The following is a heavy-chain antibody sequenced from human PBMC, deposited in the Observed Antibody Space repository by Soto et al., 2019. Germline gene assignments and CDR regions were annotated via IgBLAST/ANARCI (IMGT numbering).Heavy chain of an antibody. CDR3: ARSSGWYALDI. V-gene: IGHV1-3*01. D-gene: IGHD6-19*01. CDR1: GYTFTSFA. J-gene: IGHJ3*02. CDR2: VNGGNGNT. Sequence: GASVKLSCKASGYTFTSFAIHWVRQAPGQRPEWMGWVNGGNGNTKYSQNFQGRVTLTRDTSATTTYMGLSSLRSEDTAVYYCARSSGWYALDIWGQGTLVTVS.